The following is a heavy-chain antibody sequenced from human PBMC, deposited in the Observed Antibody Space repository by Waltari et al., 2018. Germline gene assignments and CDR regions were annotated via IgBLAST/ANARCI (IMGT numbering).Heavy chain of an antibody. CDR1: GDSINRPDYF. CDR3: ARDLPGENGY. Sequence: QVQLQESGPGLVKSSQTLSLTCTVSGDSINRPDYFWTWIRQPPGKGLEWIGYIFYTGETLYNPSLKTRVVISLDTSKNQFSLKLSSVTAADTAVYYCARDLPGENGYWGQGTLVTVSS. CDR2: IFYTGET. D-gene: IGHD2-8*01. J-gene: IGHJ4*02. V-gene: IGHV4-30-4*08.